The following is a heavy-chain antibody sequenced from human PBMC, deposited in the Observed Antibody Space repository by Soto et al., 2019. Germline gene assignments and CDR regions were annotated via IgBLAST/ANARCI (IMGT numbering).Heavy chain of an antibody. CDR1: GIIVSDTW. J-gene: IGHJ4*01. CDR3: GAESQVTPYYFEK. V-gene: IGHV3-15*04. D-gene: IGHD3-9*01. Sequence: GGSLRLSCAASGIIVSDTWMNWVRQAPGKRLEWVGRLESTESGGATDFASTVKGRFTISRDDSKNTLSLHMTRLEPEDTALYYCGAESQVTPYYFEKGGQGVLVTVSS. CDR2: LESTESGGAT.